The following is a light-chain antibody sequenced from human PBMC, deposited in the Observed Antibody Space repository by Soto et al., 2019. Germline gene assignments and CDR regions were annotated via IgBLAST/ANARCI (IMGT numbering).Light chain of an antibody. Sequence: AIQMTQSPSSLSASVGDTVTFTCRASQAIRNDLGWFQQRPGKPPKLLIYGISILQTGVPSRFSGSVSGTDFTLTISGLQPEDFATYYCLHDAIFPYSFGQGTRLDI. CDR2: GIS. CDR1: QAIRND. CDR3: LHDAIFPYS. J-gene: IGKJ2*03. V-gene: IGKV1-6*01.